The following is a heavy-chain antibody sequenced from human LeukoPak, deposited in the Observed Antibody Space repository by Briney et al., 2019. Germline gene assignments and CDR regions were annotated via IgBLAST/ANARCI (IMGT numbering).Heavy chain of an antibody. D-gene: IGHD2-15*01. Sequence: KPSETLSLTCTVSGGSISSYYWSWIRHPPGKGLGWIGYIYYSGSTNNNPSLKSRVTISVDTSKNQFSLKLSSVTAADTAVYYCARYCSGGSCYYYGMDVWGQGTTVTVSS. V-gene: IGHV4-59*01. CDR3: ARYCSGGSCYYYGMDV. CDR2: IYYSGST. J-gene: IGHJ6*02. CDR1: GGSISSYY.